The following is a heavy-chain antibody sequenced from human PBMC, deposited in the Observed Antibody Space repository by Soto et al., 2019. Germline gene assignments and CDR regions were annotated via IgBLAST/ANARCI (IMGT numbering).Heavy chain of an antibody. D-gene: IGHD4-4*01. CDR3: VHQLYNNAWYFDL. Sequence: QITLKESGPTLVKPTQTLTLTCTFSGFSLTTRGVGVGWVRQPPRKALEWLAVIYWDADRRYRPSLRSSLTITNDTSKNQVVLTMTNVEPADTATYYCVHQLYNNAWYFDLWGRGTLFTLSS. CDR1: GFSLTTRGVG. J-gene: IGHJ2*01. V-gene: IGHV2-5*02. CDR2: IYWDADR.